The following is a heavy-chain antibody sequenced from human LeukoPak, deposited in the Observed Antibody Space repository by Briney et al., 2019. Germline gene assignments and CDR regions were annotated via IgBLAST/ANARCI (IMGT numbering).Heavy chain of an antibody. CDR3: ARLTGYSSESWFDP. V-gene: IGHV4-59*01. Sequence: SETLSLTCSVSGGSISNYYWSWIRQPPGKGLEWIGYIYYSGSTNYKSSLKSRVTISVDTSKNQFSLKLSSVTAADTAVYYCARLTGYSSESWFDPWGQGTLVTVSS. CDR1: GGSISNYY. D-gene: IGHD3-9*01. CDR2: IYYSGST. J-gene: IGHJ5*02.